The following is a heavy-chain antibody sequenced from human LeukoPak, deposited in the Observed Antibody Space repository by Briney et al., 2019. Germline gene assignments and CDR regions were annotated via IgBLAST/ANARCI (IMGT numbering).Heavy chain of an antibody. CDR2: ISGSGGST. D-gene: IGHD6-19*01. V-gene: IGHV3-23*01. Sequence: GGSLRLSCAASGFTFSSYAMSWVRQAPGKGLEWVSAISGSGGSTYYAASVKGRFTISRDNSKNTLYLQMNSLRAEDTAVYYCAKDTDLAVAGQSFDYWGQGTLVTVSS. CDR3: AKDTDLAVAGQSFDY. J-gene: IGHJ4*02. CDR1: GFTFSSYA.